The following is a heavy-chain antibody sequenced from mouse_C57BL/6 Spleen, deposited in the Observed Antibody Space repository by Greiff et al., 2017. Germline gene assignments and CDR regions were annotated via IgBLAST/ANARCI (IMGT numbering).Heavy chain of an antibody. Sequence: ESGPELVKPGASVKISCKASGYSFTDYNMNWVKQSNGQSLEWIGVINPNYGTTSYNQKFKGKATLTVDQSSSTASMQLNSLTSEDAAVXYCARGDITTVVADYAMDYWGQGTSVTVSS. V-gene: IGHV1-39*01. CDR1: GYSFTDYN. J-gene: IGHJ4*01. CDR3: ARGDITTVVADYAMDY. CDR2: INPNYGTT. D-gene: IGHD1-1*01.